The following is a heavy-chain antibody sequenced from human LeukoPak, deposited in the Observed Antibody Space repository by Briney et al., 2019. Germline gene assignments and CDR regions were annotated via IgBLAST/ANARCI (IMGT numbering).Heavy chain of an antibody. CDR1: GGSFSSYY. D-gene: IGHD3-22*01. CDR3: ARGDDSSGYYGS. CDR2: IYYSGST. J-gene: IGHJ4*02. Sequence: NPSETLSLTCAVYGGSFSSYYWGWIRQPPGKGLEWIGSIYYSGSTYYNPSLKSRVTISVDTSKNQFSLKLSSVTAADTAVYYCARGDDSSGYYGSWGQGTLVTVSS. V-gene: IGHV4-39*07.